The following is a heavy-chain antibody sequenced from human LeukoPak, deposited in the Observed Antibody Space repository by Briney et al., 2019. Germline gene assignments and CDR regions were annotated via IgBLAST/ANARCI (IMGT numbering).Heavy chain of an antibody. CDR1: GDSVSNKNGA. V-gene: IGHV6-1*01. J-gene: IGHJ5*02. D-gene: IGHD1-26*01. CDR3: ASGWALS. Sequence: SQTLSLTCDVPGDSVSNKNGAWNWIRQSPSRGLEWLGRTYFRSEWHTDYAVSVKGRIAITADTSKNQFSLQLASVTPEDTAVYYCASGWALSWGQGSLVTVSS. CDR2: TYFRSEWHT.